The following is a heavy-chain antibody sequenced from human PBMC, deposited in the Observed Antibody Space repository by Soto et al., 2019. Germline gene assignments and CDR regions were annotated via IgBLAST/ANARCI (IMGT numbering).Heavy chain of an antibody. D-gene: IGHD1-26*01. Sequence: SETLSLTCTVSGGSISSGGYYWSWLRQHPGKGLEWIGYIYYSGSTYYNPSLKSRVTISVDTSKNQFSLKLSSVTAADTAEYYCARAGSYAPGGYYYGMDVWGQGTTVTVSS. CDR2: IYYSGST. V-gene: IGHV4-31*03. J-gene: IGHJ6*02. CDR1: GGSISSGGYY. CDR3: ARAGSYAPGGYYYGMDV.